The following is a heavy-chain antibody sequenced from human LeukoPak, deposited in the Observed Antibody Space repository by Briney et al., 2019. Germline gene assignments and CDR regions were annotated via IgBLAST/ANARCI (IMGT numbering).Heavy chain of an antibody. D-gene: IGHD6-13*01. Sequence: GGSLRLSCAASGFTFSSYGMHWVRQAPGKGLEWVAFIRYDGSNKYYADSAKGRFTISRDNSKNTLYLQMNSLRAEDTAVYYCAKDRRVAAAGYYFDYWGQGTLVTVSS. J-gene: IGHJ4*02. V-gene: IGHV3-30*02. CDR3: AKDRRVAAAGYYFDY. CDR1: GFTFSSYG. CDR2: IRYDGSNK.